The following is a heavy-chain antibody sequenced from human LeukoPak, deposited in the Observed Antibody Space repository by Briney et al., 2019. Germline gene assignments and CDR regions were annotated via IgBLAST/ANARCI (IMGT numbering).Heavy chain of an antibody. Sequence: SETLSLICTVSGGSISSYYWSWIRQPPGKGLEWIGYIYYSGSTNYNPSLKSRVTISVDTSKNQFSLKLSSVTAADTAVYYCARARETYYYDSSGYYREEYFDYWGQGTLVTVSS. J-gene: IGHJ4*02. D-gene: IGHD3-22*01. V-gene: IGHV4-59*01. CDR1: GGSISSYY. CDR3: ARARETYYYDSSGYYREEYFDY. CDR2: IYYSGST.